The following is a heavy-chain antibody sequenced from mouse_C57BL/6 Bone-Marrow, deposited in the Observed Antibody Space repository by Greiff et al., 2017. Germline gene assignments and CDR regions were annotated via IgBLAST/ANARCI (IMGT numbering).Heavy chain of an antibody. CDR3: ARWGYGSSWYYFDY. CDR1: GYAFTNYF. V-gene: IGHV1-54*01. Sequence: VQLQQSGAELVRPGTSVKVSCKASGYAFTNYFIEWVKQRPGQGLEWIGVINPGSGGTNYNEKFKGKATLTADKSSSTAYMQLSSLTSEDSAVDCYARWGYGSSWYYFDYWGQGTTLTVSS. J-gene: IGHJ2*01. CDR2: INPGSGGT. D-gene: IGHD1-1*01.